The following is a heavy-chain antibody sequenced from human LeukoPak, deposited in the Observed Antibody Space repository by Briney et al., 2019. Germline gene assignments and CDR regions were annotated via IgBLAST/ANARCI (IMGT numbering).Heavy chain of an antibody. D-gene: IGHD6-13*01. J-gene: IGHJ4*02. Sequence: SEILSLTCTVSGGSISAYYWSWIRQPPGKGLEWIGYIYNSGSANYNPSLQSRVTILIDTSKKQFSLKVSSVTAVDTAVYYCAREAAVGTGGFDYWGQGTLVTVSS. CDR2: IYNSGSA. CDR3: AREAAVGTGGFDY. V-gene: IGHV4-59*01. CDR1: GGSISAYY.